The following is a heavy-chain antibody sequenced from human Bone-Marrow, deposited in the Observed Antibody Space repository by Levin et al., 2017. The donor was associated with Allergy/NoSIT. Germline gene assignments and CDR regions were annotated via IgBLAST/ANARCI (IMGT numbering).Heavy chain of an antibody. CDR3: ASSGYYYAMDV. CDR2: VYFSGSA. Sequence: RSQTLSLTCTVSGASISSYYWTWVRQPPGKGLEWIAFVYFSGSANYNPSLKSRVTTSIDTSKSQFSLTLNSVTTADTAVYFCASSGYYYAMDVWGQGTTVTVSS. D-gene: IGHD2-15*01. CDR1: GASISSYY. V-gene: IGHV4-59*01. J-gene: IGHJ6*02.